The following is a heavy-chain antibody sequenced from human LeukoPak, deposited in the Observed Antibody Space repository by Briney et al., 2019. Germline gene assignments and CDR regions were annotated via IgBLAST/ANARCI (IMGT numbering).Heavy chain of an antibody. J-gene: IGHJ4*02. CDR2: TNTDGRTT. V-gene: IGHV3-74*01. Sequence: GGSLRLSRAASRFTFSSYWMHWVRQAPGEGLVWVSRTNTDGRTTSYADSVKGRFTISRDNAKNMLYLQMNSLRAEDTAVYCCARIEDRGAAFDSWGQGTLVTVSS. D-gene: IGHD3-22*01. CDR3: ARIEDRGAAFDS. CDR1: RFTFSSYW.